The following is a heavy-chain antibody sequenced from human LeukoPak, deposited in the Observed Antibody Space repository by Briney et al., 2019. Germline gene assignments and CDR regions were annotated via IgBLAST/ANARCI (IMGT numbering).Heavy chain of an antibody. CDR1: GYSISSGYY. D-gene: IGHD1-26*01. CDR3: VGGSPDAFDI. Sequence: SETLSLTCAVSGYSISSGYYWGWIRQPPGKGLEWIGYIYYSGSTNYNPSLKSRVTISVDTSKNQFSLKLSSVTAADTAVYYCVGGSPDAFDIWGQGTMVTVSS. J-gene: IGHJ3*02. V-gene: IGHV4-61*01. CDR2: IYYSGST.